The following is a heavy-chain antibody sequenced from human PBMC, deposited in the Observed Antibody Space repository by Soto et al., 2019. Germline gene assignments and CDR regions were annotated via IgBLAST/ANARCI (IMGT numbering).Heavy chain of an antibody. CDR1: GFTFGDYA. V-gene: IGHV3-49*03. D-gene: IGHD3-10*01. CDR2: IRSKAYGGTT. Sequence: PGGSLRLSCTASGFTFGDYAMSWFRQAPGKGLEWVGFIRSKAYGGTTEYAASVKGRFTISRDDSKSIAYLQMNSLKTEDTAVYYCTRDRGPGKYVYGMDVWGQGTTVTVSS. J-gene: IGHJ6*02. CDR3: TRDRGPGKYVYGMDV.